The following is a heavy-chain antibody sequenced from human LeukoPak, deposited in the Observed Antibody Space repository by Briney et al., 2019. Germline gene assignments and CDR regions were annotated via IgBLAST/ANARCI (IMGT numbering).Heavy chain of an antibody. D-gene: IGHD1-26*01. Sequence: GGSLRLSCAASGFTFTDYWMTWVRQVPGKGLEWVANINRAGIESYYVDSVKGRFTISRDNAESSLYLQMDSLRVDDTAVYYCARVGTWELQRVDNWGQGTLVTVSS. V-gene: IGHV3-7*01. J-gene: IGHJ4*02. CDR3: ARVGTWELQRVDN. CDR2: INRAGIES. CDR1: GFTFTDYW.